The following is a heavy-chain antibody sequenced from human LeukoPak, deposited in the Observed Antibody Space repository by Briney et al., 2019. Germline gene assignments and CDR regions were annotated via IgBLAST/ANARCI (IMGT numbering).Heavy chain of an antibody. CDR1: GGSISSGSYY. Sequence: PSETLSLTCTVSGGSISSGSYYWSWIRQPAGKGLEWIGRIYTSGSTNYNPSLKSRVTISVDTSKNQFSLKLSSVTAADTAVYYCARVRSAVGATIDYWGQGTLVTVSS. CDR2: IYTSGST. D-gene: IGHD1-26*01. J-gene: IGHJ4*02. CDR3: ARVRSAVGATIDY. V-gene: IGHV4-61*02.